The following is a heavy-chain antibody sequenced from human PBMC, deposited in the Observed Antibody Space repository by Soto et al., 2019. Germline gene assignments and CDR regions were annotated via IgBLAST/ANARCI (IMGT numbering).Heavy chain of an antibody. CDR3: ARVYGSGSHYGMDV. J-gene: IGHJ6*02. Sequence: ASVKVSCKASGYTFTGYYMHWVRQAPGQGLEWMGWINPNSGGTNYAQKIQGWVTMTRDTSISTAYMELSRLRSEDTAVYYCARVYGSGSHYGMDVWGQGTTVTVSS. V-gene: IGHV1-2*04. CDR1: GYTFTGYY. CDR2: INPNSGGT. D-gene: IGHD3-10*01.